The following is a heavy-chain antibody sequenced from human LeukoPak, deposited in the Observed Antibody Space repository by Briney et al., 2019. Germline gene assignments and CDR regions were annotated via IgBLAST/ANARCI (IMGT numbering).Heavy chain of an antibody. CDR3: ARRAPGYYYGMDV. V-gene: IGHV4-59*08. CDR1: GGSISSYY. Sequence: PSETLSLTCTVSGGSISSYYWSWIRQPPGKGLEWLGYIYYSGSTNYNPSLKSRVTISVDTSKNQFSLKLSSVTAADTAVYYCARRAPGYYYGMDVWGQGTTVTVSS. CDR2: IYYSGST. J-gene: IGHJ6*02.